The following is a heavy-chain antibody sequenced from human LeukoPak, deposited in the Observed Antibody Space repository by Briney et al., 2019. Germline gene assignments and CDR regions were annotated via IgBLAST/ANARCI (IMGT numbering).Heavy chain of an antibody. CDR3: AKEQTYYYDSSGLPTFDY. CDR2: ISGSGGST. CDR1: GFTFSSYG. D-gene: IGHD3-22*01. Sequence: GGSLRLSCAASGFTFSSYGMSWVRQAPGKGLEWVSAISGSGGSTYYADSVKGRFTISRDNSKNTLYLQMNSLRAEDTAVYYCAKEQTYYYDSSGLPTFDYWGQGTLVTVSS. V-gene: IGHV3-23*01. J-gene: IGHJ4*02.